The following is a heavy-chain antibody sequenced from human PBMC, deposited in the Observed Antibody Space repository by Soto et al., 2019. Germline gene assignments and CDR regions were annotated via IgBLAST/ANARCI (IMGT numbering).Heavy chain of an antibody. V-gene: IGHV1-18*01. CDR2: VSVPSGDT. D-gene: IGHD2-15*01. J-gene: IGHJ4*02. Sequence: SVKVSCKASGYSFSSSGISWVRQAPGQGLEWVGWVSVPSGDTSSAQNFQGRVTVTTDTSTSTAYMEVGSLRSDDTAVYYCARTCRSGGSCYLEYWGEGTLVTVSS. CDR1: GYSFSSSG. CDR3: ARTCRSGGSCYLEY.